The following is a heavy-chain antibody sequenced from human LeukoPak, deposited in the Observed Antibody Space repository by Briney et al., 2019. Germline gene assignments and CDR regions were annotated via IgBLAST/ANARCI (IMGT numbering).Heavy chain of an antibody. Sequence: SETLSLTCAVYGGSFSGYYWSWIRQPPGKGLEWIGEINHSGSTNYNPSLKSRVTISVDTYQNQFSLKLSSVTAADTAVYYCARVRNYWDYYDSLDAFDIWGQGTMVTVSS. CDR3: ARVRNYWDYYDSLDAFDI. V-gene: IGHV4-34*01. J-gene: IGHJ3*02. D-gene: IGHD3-22*01. CDR1: GGSFSGYY. CDR2: INHSGST.